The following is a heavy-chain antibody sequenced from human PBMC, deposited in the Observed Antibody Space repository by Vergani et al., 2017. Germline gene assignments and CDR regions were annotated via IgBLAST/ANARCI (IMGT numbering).Heavy chain of an antibody. CDR2: INHSGST. J-gene: IGHJ4*02. CDR3: ARGRFIAARQFDD. CDR1: GGSFSGYY. Sequence: QVQLQQWGAGLLKPSETLSLACAVYGGSFSGYYWSWIRQPPGKGLEWIGEINHSGSTNYNPSLKSRVTISVDTSKNQFSLKLSSVTAADAAVYYCARGRFIAARQFDDWGQGTLVTVSS. V-gene: IGHV4-34*01. D-gene: IGHD6-6*01.